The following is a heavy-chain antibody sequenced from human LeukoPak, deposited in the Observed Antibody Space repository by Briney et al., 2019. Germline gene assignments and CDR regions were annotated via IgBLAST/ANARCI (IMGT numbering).Heavy chain of an antibody. CDR1: GFTFSSYG. V-gene: IGHV3-33*01. Sequence: GGSLRLSCAASGFTFSSYGMHWVRQAPGKGLVWGEVIWYDGSNKYYADSVKGRFTFSRDNSKNTLYLQMNSLRAEDTAVYYCARDPGYYGMDVWGQGTTVTVSS. CDR3: ARDPGYYGMDV. CDR2: IWYDGSNK. J-gene: IGHJ6*02.